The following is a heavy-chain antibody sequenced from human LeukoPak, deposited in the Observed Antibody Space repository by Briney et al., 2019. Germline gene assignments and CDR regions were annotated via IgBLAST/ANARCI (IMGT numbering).Heavy chain of an antibody. D-gene: IGHD5-18*01. CDR2: FYHTGST. J-gene: IGHJ6*03. CDR1: SYSLSSHYY. Sequence: SETLSLTCTVSSYSLSSHYYWGWIRQTPEKGLEWIGSFYHTGSTYYNPSLKSRVSISLDTSTNQFSLILTSVTAADTAVYYCARTTEGGYTYDYFYYYYMDVWGKGTTVTISS. CDR3: ARTTEGGYTYDYFYYYYMDV. V-gene: IGHV4-38-2*02.